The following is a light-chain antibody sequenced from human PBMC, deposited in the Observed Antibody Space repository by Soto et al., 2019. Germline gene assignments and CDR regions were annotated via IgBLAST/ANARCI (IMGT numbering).Light chain of an antibody. CDR1: QNLGSGY. Sequence: EIVMTQSPPTLSVSPGERATLSCRASQNLGSGYLAWYQQKPGQAPRILIYAASSRATGIPDRFSGSGSGTDFSLTISRLEPEDFAVYYCQQYDTSPRTFGQGTKVDIK. CDR3: QQYDTSPRT. V-gene: IGKV3-20*01. J-gene: IGKJ1*01. CDR2: AAS.